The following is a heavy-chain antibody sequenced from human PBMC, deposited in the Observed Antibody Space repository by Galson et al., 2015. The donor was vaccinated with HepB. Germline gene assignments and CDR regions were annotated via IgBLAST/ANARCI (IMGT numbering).Heavy chain of an antibody. D-gene: IGHD2-21*02. V-gene: IGHV3-64*01. CDR3: TRWDCGSDRNRCYEGV. Sequence: PLRLSCAASGFSFSTYAMHWVRQAPGKGLEYVSSISQIGDYTYYGNSVRGRFTISRVNSENTLYLHMGSLTAEDTAVYYCTRWDCGSDRNRCYEGVWGKGTTVTVSS. J-gene: IGHJ6*04. CDR2: ISQIGDYT. CDR1: GFSFSTYA.